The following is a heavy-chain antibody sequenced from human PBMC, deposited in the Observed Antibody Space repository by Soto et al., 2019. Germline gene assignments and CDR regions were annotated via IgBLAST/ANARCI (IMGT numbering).Heavy chain of an antibody. J-gene: IGHJ5*02. CDR1: GGSISSGGYY. V-gene: IGHV4-31*03. Sequence: QVQLQESGPGLVKPSQTLSLTCTVSGGSISSGGYYWSWIRQHPGKGLEWIGYIYYSGSTYYNPSLKRRVTISVDTSKNQFSLKLSSVTAADTAVYYCARASTVTTSNWFDPWGQGTLVTVSS. CDR3: ARASTVTTSNWFDP. CDR2: IYYSGST. D-gene: IGHD4-17*01.